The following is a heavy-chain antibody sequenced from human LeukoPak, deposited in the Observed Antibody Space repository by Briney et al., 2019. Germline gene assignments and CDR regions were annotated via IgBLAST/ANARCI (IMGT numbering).Heavy chain of an antibody. J-gene: IGHJ6*04. CDR3: ARFEKQQPLGFYYYYGMDV. CDR1: GYTFTSYG. D-gene: IGHD6-13*01. V-gene: IGHV1-18*04. Sequence: SVKVSCKASGYTFTSYGISWVRQAPGQGLEGMGWISAYNGNTNYAQTLQGRVPITTDTSTSTAYMELRSLRSDHTAVYYCARFEKQQPLGFYYYYGMDVWGKGTTVTVSS. CDR2: ISAYNGNT.